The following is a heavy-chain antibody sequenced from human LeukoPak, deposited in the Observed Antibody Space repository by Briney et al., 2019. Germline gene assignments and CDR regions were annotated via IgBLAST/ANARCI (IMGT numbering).Heavy chain of an antibody. D-gene: IGHD3-16*02. CDR1: NYTFISYG. CDR2: ISAYNGNT. V-gene: IGHV1-18*01. J-gene: IGHJ4*02. CDR3: ARGVMITFGGVIVPYYFHY. Sequence: ASVTVSCKASNYTFISYGISWVRQAPGHGLEWMGRISAYNGNTNYAQKLQGKVTMTTDTSTSTAYMYLRSLRSNDTPVYYCARGVMITFGGVIVPYYFHYWGQGTLVTVSS.